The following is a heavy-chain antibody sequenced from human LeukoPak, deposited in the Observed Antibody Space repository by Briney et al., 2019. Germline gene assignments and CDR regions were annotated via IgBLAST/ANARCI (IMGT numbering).Heavy chain of an antibody. D-gene: IGHD3-9*01. Sequence: GGSLRLSCAASGFTFSSYAMSWVRQAPGKGLEWVSAISGSGGSTCYADSVKGRFTISRDNSKNTLYLQMNSLRAEDTAVYYCAKSPYYDILTGYYRTLYYFDYWGQGTLVTVSS. CDR2: ISGSGGST. V-gene: IGHV3-23*01. CDR3: AKSPYYDILTGYYRTLYYFDY. J-gene: IGHJ4*02. CDR1: GFTFSSYA.